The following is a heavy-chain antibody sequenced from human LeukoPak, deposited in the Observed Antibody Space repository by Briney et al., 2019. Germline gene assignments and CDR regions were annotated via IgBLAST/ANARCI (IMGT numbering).Heavy chain of an antibody. Sequence: PSETLSLTCAVYGGSFSGYYWSWIRQPPGKGLEWIGSIYYSGSTYYNPSLKSRVTISVDTSKNQFSLKLSSVTAADTAVYYCARQESLLEPIFGVVNLDYWGQGTLVTVSS. CDR1: GGSFSGYY. V-gene: IGHV4-34*01. D-gene: IGHD3-3*01. CDR2: IYYSGST. J-gene: IGHJ4*02. CDR3: ARQESLLEPIFGVVNLDY.